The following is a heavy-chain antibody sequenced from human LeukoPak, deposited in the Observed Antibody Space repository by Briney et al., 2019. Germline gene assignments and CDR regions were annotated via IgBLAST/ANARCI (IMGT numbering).Heavy chain of an antibody. CDR1: GFTFSKYG. CDR2: ISGSGGST. Sequence: PGGSLRLSCAVSGFTFSKYGMLWFRQAPGKGLEWVSAISGSGGSTYYADSVKGRFTISRDNSKNTLYLQMNSLRAEDTAVYYCAKRKRLWFGESHFDYWGQGTLVTVSS. CDR3: AKRKRLWFGESHFDY. J-gene: IGHJ4*02. D-gene: IGHD3-10*01. V-gene: IGHV3-23*01.